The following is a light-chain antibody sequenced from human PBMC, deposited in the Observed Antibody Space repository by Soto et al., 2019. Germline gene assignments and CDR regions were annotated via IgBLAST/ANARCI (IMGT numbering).Light chain of an antibody. CDR1: ALPKQY. Sequence: SYELTQPPSVSVSPGQTARITCSGDALPKQYAYWYQQKAGQAPVLVIYKDSERPSGIPERFSGSSSGTTVTLTISGVQAEDEADYYCQSADSSGTYFVVFGGGTNLTVL. J-gene: IGLJ2*01. V-gene: IGLV3-25*03. CDR3: QSADSSGTYFVV. CDR2: KDS.